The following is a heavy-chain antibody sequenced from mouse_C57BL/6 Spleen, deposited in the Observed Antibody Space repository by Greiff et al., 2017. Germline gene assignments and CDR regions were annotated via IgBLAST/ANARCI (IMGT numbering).Heavy chain of an antibody. V-gene: IGHV5-4*03. CDR2: ISDGGSYT. D-gene: IGHD1-1*01. J-gene: IGHJ3*01. Sequence: EVKLVESGGGLVKPGGSLKLSCAASGFTFSSYAMSWVRQTPEKRLEWVATISDGGSYTYSPDNVKGRFTISRDNAKNNLYLQMSHLKSEDTAMYYCARNYYGSSPAWFAYWGQGTLVTVSA. CDR1: GFTFSSYA. CDR3: ARNYYGSSPAWFAY.